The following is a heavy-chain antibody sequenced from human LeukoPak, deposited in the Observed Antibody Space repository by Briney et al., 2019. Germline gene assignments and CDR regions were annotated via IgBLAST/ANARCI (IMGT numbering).Heavy chain of an antibody. V-gene: IGHV1-69*13. CDR2: IIPIFGTA. Sequence: SVKVSCKASGGTFSSYAISWVRQAPGQGLEWMGGIIPIFGTANYAQKFQGRVTITADESTSTAYMELSSLRSEDTAVYYCASGTVVTPQHSVDYWGQGTLVTVSS. CDR1: GGTFSSYA. D-gene: IGHD4-23*01. CDR3: ASGTVVTPQHSVDY. J-gene: IGHJ4*02.